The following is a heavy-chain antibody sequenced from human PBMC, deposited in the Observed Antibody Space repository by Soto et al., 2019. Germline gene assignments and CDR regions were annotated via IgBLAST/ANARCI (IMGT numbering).Heavy chain of an antibody. D-gene: IGHD3-10*01. Sequence: QLQLQESGPGLVKPSETLSLTCTVSGGSISSSSYYWGWIRQPPGKGLEWIGSIYYSGSTYYNPSLKSRVTLSVDTSKNPFPLKLSSVTAADTAVYYCARHDYYGSGSYYKHWGQGTLVTVSS. CDR3: ARHDYYGSGSYYKH. CDR1: GGSISSSSYY. J-gene: IGHJ4*02. CDR2: IYYSGST. V-gene: IGHV4-39*01.